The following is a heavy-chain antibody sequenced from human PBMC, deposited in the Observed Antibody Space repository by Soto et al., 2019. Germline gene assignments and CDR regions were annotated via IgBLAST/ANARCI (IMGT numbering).Heavy chain of an antibody. Sequence: GGSLRLSCAASGFTLSSYSMNWVRQAPGKGLEWVSYISSSSSTIYYADSVKGRFTISRDNAKNSLYLQMNSLRDEDTAVYYCARDRIAAAGLYYYYGMDVWGQGTTVTVSS. V-gene: IGHV3-48*02. CDR2: ISSSSSTI. CDR3: ARDRIAAAGLYYYYGMDV. CDR1: GFTLSSYS. J-gene: IGHJ6*02. D-gene: IGHD6-13*01.